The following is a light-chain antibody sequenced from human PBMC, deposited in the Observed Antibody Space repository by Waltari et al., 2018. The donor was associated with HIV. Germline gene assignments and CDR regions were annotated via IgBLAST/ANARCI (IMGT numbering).Light chain of an antibody. J-gene: IGKJ4*01. CDR1: QSISDY. CDR3: QQSYSTPPET. Sequence: DIQMTQSPSSLSASVGDRVTITCRATQSISDYLNWYQQKPGKAPKLLISAASSLQSGVPSRFSGSGSGTDFSLTISSLQPEDFATYYCQQSYSTPPETFGGGTKV. CDR2: AAS. V-gene: IGKV1-39*01.